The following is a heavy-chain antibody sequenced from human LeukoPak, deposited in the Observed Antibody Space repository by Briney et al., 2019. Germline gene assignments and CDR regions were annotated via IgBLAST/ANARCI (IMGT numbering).Heavy chain of an antibody. CDR2: ISYDGGKK. V-gene: IGHV3-33*05. CDR3: AKDDVAAFATGYMDV. D-gene: IGHD6-6*01. J-gene: IGHJ6*03. Sequence: GGSLRLSCAASGFTFSSHDMHWVRQAPGKGLEWVAIISYDGGKKDYADSVKGRFTISRDNSKNSLYLQMNGLRADDTAVYYCAKDDVAAFATGYMDVWGKGTTVTVSS. CDR1: GFTFSSHD.